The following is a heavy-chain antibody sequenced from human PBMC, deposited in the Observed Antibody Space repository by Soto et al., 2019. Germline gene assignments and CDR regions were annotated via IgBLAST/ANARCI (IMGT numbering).Heavy chain of an antibody. D-gene: IGHD4-4*01. V-gene: IGHV1-3*01. Sequence: ASVKVSCKASGYTFTSYAMHWVRQAPGQRLEWMGWINAGNGNTKYSQKFQGRVTITRDTSASTAYMELSSLRSEDTAAYYCARAPTVTTFGTFDYWGRGTLVTVS. J-gene: IGHJ4*02. CDR1: GYTFTSYA. CDR3: ARAPTVTTFGTFDY. CDR2: INAGNGNT.